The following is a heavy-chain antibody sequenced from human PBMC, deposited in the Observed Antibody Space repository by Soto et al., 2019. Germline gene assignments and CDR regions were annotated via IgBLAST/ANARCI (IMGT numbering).Heavy chain of an antibody. V-gene: IGHV3-48*03. J-gene: IGHJ3*01. Sequence: GGSLRLSCAASGSTFSSSEMHWVRQAPGKGLEWVSYISKSSSVIYYADSVKGRFTISRDNAKNLLYLQMNSLRAEDKAVYFCASVNLQFSHGTDVWGQGTMVTVPS. CDR2: ISKSSSVI. CDR3: ASVNLQFSHGTDV. CDR1: GSTFSSSE. D-gene: IGHD3-3*01.